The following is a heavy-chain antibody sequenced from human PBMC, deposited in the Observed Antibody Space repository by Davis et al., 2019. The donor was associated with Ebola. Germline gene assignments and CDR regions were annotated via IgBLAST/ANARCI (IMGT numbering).Heavy chain of an antibody. CDR1: GGSISSYY. D-gene: IGHD6-19*01. CDR3: ARSNSGWTRFDH. V-gene: IGHV4-59*01. J-gene: IGHJ4*02. Sequence: PSETLSLTCTVSGGSISSYYWSWIRQPPGKGLEWIGYIYYSGSTNYNPSLKSRVTMSVDTSNNQVSLKLSSVTAADTAVYFCARSNSGWTRFDHWGQGTLVTVSS. CDR2: IYYSGST.